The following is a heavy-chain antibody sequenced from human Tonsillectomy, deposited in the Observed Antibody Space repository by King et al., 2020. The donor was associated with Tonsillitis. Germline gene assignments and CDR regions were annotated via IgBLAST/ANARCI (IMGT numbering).Heavy chain of an antibody. D-gene: IGHD4-17*01. Sequence: VQLQESGPGLVKPSETLSLTCTVSGGSISSDYWNWIRQPPGKGLERIGYIYYSGSTNYNPSLKSRVTISADTSKNQFSLKLSSVTAADTAVYYCARTDYGWATGWFDPWGQGTLVTVSS. CDR2: IYYSGST. J-gene: IGHJ5*02. CDR3: ARTDYGWATGWFDP. CDR1: GGSISSDY. V-gene: IGHV4-59*01.